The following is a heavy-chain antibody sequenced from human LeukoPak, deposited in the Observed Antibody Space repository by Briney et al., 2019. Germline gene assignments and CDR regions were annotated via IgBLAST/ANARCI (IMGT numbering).Heavy chain of an antibody. CDR1: GGSISSGSYY. CDR2: IYTSGST. D-gene: IGHD3-22*01. CDR3: ARDHEYDGSGYYSDY. Sequence: KTSETLSLTCTVSGGSISSGSYYWSWIRQPAGKGLEWIGRIYTSGSTNYNPSLKSRVTISVDTSKNQFSLKLSSVTAADTAVYYCARDHEYDGSGYYSDYWGQGTLVTVSS. J-gene: IGHJ4*02. V-gene: IGHV4-61*02.